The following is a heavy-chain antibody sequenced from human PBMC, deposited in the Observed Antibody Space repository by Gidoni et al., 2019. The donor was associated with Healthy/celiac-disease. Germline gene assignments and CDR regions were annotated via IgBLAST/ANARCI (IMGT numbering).Heavy chain of an antibody. V-gene: IGHV1-2*02. CDR1: GYTFTASQ. CDR3: ARDTSLWFGELAYQFDY. D-gene: IGHD3-10*01. Sequence: QAQPGQSGAVVKKPGASAKVSCMASGYTFTASQMHWVRQAPGQGHEWMGWLNPCSGGTNYAQKFQGRVTMTRDTSISTAYMELSRLRSDDTAVYYCARDTSLWFGELAYQFDYWGQGTLVTVSS. J-gene: IGHJ4*02. CDR2: LNPCSGGT.